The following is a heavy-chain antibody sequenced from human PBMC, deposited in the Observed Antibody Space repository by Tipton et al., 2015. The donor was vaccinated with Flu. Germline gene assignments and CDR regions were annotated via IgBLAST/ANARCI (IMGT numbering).Heavy chain of an antibody. Sequence: QLVQSGAEVKKPGESLKLSCQTSGYSFNTYWIGWVRQMSGKGPEWMGAIYPSDSDVTYGPSFQGQVTISADKSLSTAYLQWSSLKGSDTAIYYCGRGYCNGGSCFFDHWGQGTLVTVSS. CDR3: GRGYCNGGSCFFDH. D-gene: IGHD2-15*01. CDR1: GYSFNTYW. J-gene: IGHJ4*02. CDR2: IYPSDSDV. V-gene: IGHV5-51*01.